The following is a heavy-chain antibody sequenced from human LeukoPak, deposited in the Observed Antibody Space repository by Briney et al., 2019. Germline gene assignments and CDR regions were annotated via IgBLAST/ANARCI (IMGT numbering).Heavy chain of an antibody. V-gene: IGHV1-24*01. D-gene: IGHD7-27*01. CDR2: FDPEDGET. CDR3: ATIELTGAMAASDI. CDR1: GYTLTELS. Sequence: ASVKVSCKVSGYTLTELSMHWVRQAPGKGLEWMGGFDPEDGETIYAQKFQGRVTMTEDTSTDTAYMELSSLRSEDTAVYYCATIELTGAMAASDIWGRGTMVTVSS. J-gene: IGHJ3*02.